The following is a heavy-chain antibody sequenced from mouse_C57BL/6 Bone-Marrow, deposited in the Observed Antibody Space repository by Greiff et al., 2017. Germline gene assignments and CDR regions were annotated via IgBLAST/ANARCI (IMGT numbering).Heavy chain of an antibody. CDR3: ARVSTMITGSFAY. CDR1: GYTFTSYW. CDR2: INPSTGYT. J-gene: IGHJ3*01. D-gene: IGHD2-4*01. V-gene: IGHV1-7*01. Sequence: QVQLQQSGAELAKPGASVKMSCKASGYTFTSYWMHWVKQRPGQGLEWIGYINPSTGYTEYNQKFKDKATLTAAKSSSTAYMQLSSLTSEDSAVYYCARVSTMITGSFAYWGQGTLVTVSA.